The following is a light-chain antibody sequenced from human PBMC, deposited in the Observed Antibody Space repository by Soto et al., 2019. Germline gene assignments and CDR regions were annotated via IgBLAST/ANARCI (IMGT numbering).Light chain of an antibody. CDR1: QSVSSN. CDR3: QQYNNWPPIT. Sequence: EIVMTQSPAALSVSPGERATLSCRASQSVSSNLAWYQQKPGQAPRPLIYGASTRATGIPARFSGSGSGTEFNLTIISLQSEDFAVYYCQQYNNWPPITFGQGTRLEIK. J-gene: IGKJ5*01. CDR2: GAS. V-gene: IGKV3-15*01.